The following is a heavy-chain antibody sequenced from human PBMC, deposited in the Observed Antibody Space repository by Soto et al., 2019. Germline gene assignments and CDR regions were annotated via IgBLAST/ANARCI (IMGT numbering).Heavy chain of an antibody. Sequence: LRLSCAASGFTFSDYYMSWIRQAPGKGLEWVSYISSSGSIIYYADSVKGRFTISRDNARNSLYLQLNSLRAEDTAVYYCARDQGYYDSSGYFDYWGQGTLVT. V-gene: IGHV3-11*01. CDR3: ARDQGYYDSSGYFDY. CDR2: ISSSGSII. J-gene: IGHJ4*02. CDR1: GFTFSDYY. D-gene: IGHD3-22*01.